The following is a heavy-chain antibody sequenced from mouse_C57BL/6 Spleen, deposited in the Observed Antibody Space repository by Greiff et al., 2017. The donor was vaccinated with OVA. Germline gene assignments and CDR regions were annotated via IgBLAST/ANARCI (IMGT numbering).Heavy chain of an antibody. CDR2: IRNKANGYTT. V-gene: IGHV7-3*01. Sequence: DVQLVESGGGLVQPGGSLSLSCAASGFTFTDYYMSWVRQPPGKALEWLGFIRNKANGYTTEYSASVKGPFTISRDNYQSILYLQMNALRAKDSAADYCAGYGDDAMDYWGQGTSVTVSS. CDR3: AGYGDDAMDY. CDR1: GFTFTDYY. J-gene: IGHJ4*01. D-gene: IGHD3-3*01.